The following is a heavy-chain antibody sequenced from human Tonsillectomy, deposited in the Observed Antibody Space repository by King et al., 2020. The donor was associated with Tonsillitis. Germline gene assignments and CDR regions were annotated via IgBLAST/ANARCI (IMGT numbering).Heavy chain of an antibody. Sequence: QLQESGPRLVKPSETLSLTCTVSGGSISSTTFYWGWIRQPPGKGLEWLGTTYYSGSTYYNPSLQRRVTLSVDTSKNQFSLRLTSVTAADTAVYYCARHDFNFWSGSYNFDSWGRGTLVTVSS. V-gene: IGHV4-39*01. CDR2: TYYSGST. J-gene: IGHJ4*02. CDR1: GGSISSTTFY. D-gene: IGHD3-3*01. CDR3: ARHDFNFWSGSYNFDS.